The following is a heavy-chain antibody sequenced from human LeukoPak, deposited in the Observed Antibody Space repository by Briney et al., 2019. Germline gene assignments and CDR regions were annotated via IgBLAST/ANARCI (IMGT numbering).Heavy chain of an antibody. V-gene: IGHV4-39*07. D-gene: IGHD3-3*01. CDR3: ARGGLVASNFDY. J-gene: IGHJ4*02. CDR1: GGSISSSSFY. Sequence: SETLSLTCTVSGGSISSSSFYWGWIRQPPGKGLEWIGTIYYSGSTFYNPSLKSRVTVSVDTSKNQFSLKLSSVTAADTAVYYCARGGLVASNFDYWGQGTLVTVSS. CDR2: IYYSGST.